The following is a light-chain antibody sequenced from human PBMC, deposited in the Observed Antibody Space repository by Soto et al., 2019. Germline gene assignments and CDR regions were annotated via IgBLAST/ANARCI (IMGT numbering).Light chain of an antibody. Sequence: QSVLTQPASVSRSLGQSITISCTGTNSDVGAYNYVSWFRQYPGTAPKLVIYDVSNRPSGVSSRFSGSKSGNAASLTISGLQSEDEADYYCTSYTTSSTLRYVFGTGTKVTDL. CDR2: DVS. CDR3: TSYTTSSTLRYV. CDR1: NSDVGAYNY. V-gene: IGLV2-14*01. J-gene: IGLJ1*01.